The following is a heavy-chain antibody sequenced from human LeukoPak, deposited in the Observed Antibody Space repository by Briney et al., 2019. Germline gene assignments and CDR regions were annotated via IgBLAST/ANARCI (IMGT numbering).Heavy chain of an antibody. CDR2: IIPIFGTT. D-gene: IGHD3-10*01. CDR3: ARVHYYGSGIERTNYGMDV. Sequence: ASVKVSCKASGGAFSSYSISWVRQAPGQGPEWMGRIIPIFGTTNYAQKFQGRVTITADESASTAYMELSSLRSEDTAVYYCARVHYYGSGIERTNYGMDVWGQGTTVTVSS. V-gene: IGHV1-69*13. CDR1: GGAFSSYS. J-gene: IGHJ6*02.